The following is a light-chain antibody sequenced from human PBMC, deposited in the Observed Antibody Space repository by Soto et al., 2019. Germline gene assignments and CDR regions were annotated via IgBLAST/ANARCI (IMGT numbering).Light chain of an antibody. CDR2: GAS. Sequence: EIVLTQPPATLSLSPGEGATLSRRASQSVSSNYLAWYQQKVGQAPRLLIHGASSRATGIPDRFSGSGSGTDFTLTISRLEPEDFALYYCQQYGSSPITFGQGTRLEI. CDR1: QSVSSNY. J-gene: IGKJ5*01. V-gene: IGKV3-20*01. CDR3: QQYGSSPIT.